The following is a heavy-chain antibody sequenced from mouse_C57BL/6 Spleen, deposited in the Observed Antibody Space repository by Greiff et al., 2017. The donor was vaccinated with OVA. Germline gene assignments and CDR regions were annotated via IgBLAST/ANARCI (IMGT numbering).Heavy chain of an antibody. CDR2: IDPSDSYT. V-gene: IGHV1-50*01. D-gene: IGHD1-1*01. J-gene: IGHJ1*03. CDR1: GYTFTSYW. CDR3: ARPPYYGSSYWYFDV. Sequence: VQLQQPGAELVKPGASVKLSCKASGYTFTSYWMQWVKQRPGQGLEWIGEIDPSDSYTNYNPKFKGQATLTVDTSSSTAYMQLSSLTSEDSAVYYGARPPYYGSSYWYFDVWGTGTTVTVSS.